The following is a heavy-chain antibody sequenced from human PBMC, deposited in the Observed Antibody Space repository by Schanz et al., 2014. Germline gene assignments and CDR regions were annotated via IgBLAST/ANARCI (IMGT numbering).Heavy chain of an antibody. CDR2: ISFDGRNT. J-gene: IGHJ6*03. V-gene: IGHV3-30*03. D-gene: IGHD2-15*01. CDR1: GITLSGYG. CDR3: ARDAVALVPEYFMDV. Sequence: VQLLQSGGALVQPGGSLRLSCAASGITLSGYGLHWVRQAPGKGLEWVGFISFDGRNTGYAHSVKGRFTISRDNSMNTLHLQMDGLRVEDTAVYYCARDAVALVPEYFMDVWGKGTPVTVSS.